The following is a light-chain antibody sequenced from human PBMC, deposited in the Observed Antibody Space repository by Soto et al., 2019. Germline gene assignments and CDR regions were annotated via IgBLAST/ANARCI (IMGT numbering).Light chain of an antibody. CDR3: SSYTSTGLLV. Sequence: QSALTQPASVSGSPGQSITISCTGTSSDVGAYHYVSWYQQHPGKAAKAIIYEVSYRPSGVSNRFSGSKSGNTASLTIAGLHVEDEADYFCSSYTSTGLLVFGGATKITVL. V-gene: IGLV2-14*01. J-gene: IGLJ2*01. CDR1: SSDVGAYHY. CDR2: EVS.